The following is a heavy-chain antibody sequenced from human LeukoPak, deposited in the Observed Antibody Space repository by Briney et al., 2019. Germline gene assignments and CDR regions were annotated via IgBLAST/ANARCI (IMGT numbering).Heavy chain of an antibody. CDR1: GGSISSSSYY. CDR2: IYYSGST. V-gene: IGHV4-39*07. D-gene: IGHD6-13*01. Sequence: AETLSLPCTVSGGSISSSSYYWGWIRQPPGKGLEWIGSIYYSGSTYYNPSLTSRVTISVDTSKNQFSLKLSSVTAADTAVDYCARRQAAAEYYWGQGTLVTVSS. J-gene: IGHJ4*02. CDR3: ARRQAAAEYY.